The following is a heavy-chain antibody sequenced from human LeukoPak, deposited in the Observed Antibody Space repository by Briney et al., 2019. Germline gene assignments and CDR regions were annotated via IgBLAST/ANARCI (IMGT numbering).Heavy chain of an antibody. V-gene: IGHV5-51*01. CDR3: ARHGSYGDYGLSPDY. D-gene: IGHD4-17*01. J-gene: IGHJ4*02. CDR2: IYPGDSDT. CDR1: GYSFTSYW. Sequence: GESLKISCKGSGYSFTSYWIGWVRQMPGKGLEWMGIIYPGDSDTRYSPSFQGQVTISADKSISTAYLQWSSLKASDTAMYYCARHGSYGDYGLSPDYWGQGTLVTVSS.